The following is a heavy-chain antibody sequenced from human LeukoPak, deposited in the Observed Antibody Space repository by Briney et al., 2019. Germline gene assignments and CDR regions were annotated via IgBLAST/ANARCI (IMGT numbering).Heavy chain of an antibody. J-gene: IGHJ4*02. CDR1: GSTFSNYR. Sequence: GGSLRLSCAASGSTFSNYRMNWVRQAPGKGLEWVSSISSSGNDISYADSVKGRFTISRDNGKNSLFLQLNSLRAEDTAVYYCARAVAGLDGYNGYWGQGTLVTVSS. CDR2: ISSSGNDI. V-gene: IGHV3-21*01. D-gene: IGHD5-24*01. CDR3: ARAVAGLDGYNGY.